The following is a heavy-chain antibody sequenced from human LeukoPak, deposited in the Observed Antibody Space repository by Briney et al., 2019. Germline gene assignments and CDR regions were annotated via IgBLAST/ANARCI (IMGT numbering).Heavy chain of an antibody. V-gene: IGHV3-33*01. J-gene: IGHJ6*02. CDR2: IWYDGSNK. D-gene: IGHD4-23*01. CDR3: ARDYEGGNSVRYYYYGMDV. Sequence: GGSLRLSCAASGFTFSSYGMHWVRQAPGKGLEWVAAIWYDGSNKYYVDSVKGRFTISRDNSKNTLYLQMNSLRAEDTAVYYCARDYEGGNSVRYYYYGMDVWGQGTTVTVSS. CDR1: GFTFSSYG.